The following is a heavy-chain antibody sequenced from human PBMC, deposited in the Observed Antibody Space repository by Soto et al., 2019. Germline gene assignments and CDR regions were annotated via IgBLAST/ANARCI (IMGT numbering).Heavy chain of an antibody. CDR3: AMVDVYVTPSPQDV. Sequence: XSVKVSCKASGYTFTRYGIGWARQAPGQGLEWMGWINTYNGNTNYAQNVQGRVTLTTDTSTSTAYMELRSLRSNDTAIYYCAMVDVYVTPSPQDVWGQGTTVTVSS. CDR2: INTYNGNT. V-gene: IGHV1-18*01. J-gene: IGHJ6*02. CDR1: GYTFTRYG. D-gene: IGHD3-16*01.